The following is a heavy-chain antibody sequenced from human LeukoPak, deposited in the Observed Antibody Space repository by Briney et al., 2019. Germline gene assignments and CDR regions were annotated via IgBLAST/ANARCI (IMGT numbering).Heavy chain of an antibody. Sequence: GRSLRLSCAASGFTFSSYAMHWVCQAPGKGLEWVAVISYDGSNKYYADSVKGRSTISRDNSKNTLYLQMNSLRAEDTAVYYCARAYYDFWSGEQDYYYYGMDVWGQGTAVTVSS. CDR2: ISYDGSNK. J-gene: IGHJ6*02. CDR1: GFTFSSYA. V-gene: IGHV3-30-3*01. D-gene: IGHD3-3*01. CDR3: ARAYYDFWSGEQDYYYYGMDV.